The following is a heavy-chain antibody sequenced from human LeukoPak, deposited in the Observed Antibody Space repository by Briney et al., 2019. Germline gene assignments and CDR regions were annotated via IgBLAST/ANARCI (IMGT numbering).Heavy chain of an antibody. CDR2: IKQDGSEK. V-gene: IGHV3-7*01. D-gene: IGHD4-17*01. Sequence: GGSLRLSCAASGFTFSRSWMSWIRQAPGKGLEWVANIKQDGSEKYYVDSVKGRFTISRDNTKNSLYLQLNSLRVEDTAVYYCAREAHYGNDGLDIWGQVTLV. CDR1: GFTFSRSW. J-gene: IGHJ3*02. CDR3: AREAHYGNDGLDI.